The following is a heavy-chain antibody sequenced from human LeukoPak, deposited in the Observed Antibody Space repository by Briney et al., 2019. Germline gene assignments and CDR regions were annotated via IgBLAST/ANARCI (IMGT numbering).Heavy chain of an antibody. CDR3: AKVPHSIQLWSPYFDY. CDR2: ISWDGGST. D-gene: IGHD5-18*01. CDR1: GFTFDDYT. Sequence: AGGSLRLSCAASGFTFDDYTMHWVRQAPGKGLEWVSLISWDGGSTYYADSVKGRFTISRDNSKNSLYLQMNSLRTEDTALYYCAKVPHSIQLWSPYFDYWGQGTLVTVSS. V-gene: IGHV3-43*01. J-gene: IGHJ4*02.